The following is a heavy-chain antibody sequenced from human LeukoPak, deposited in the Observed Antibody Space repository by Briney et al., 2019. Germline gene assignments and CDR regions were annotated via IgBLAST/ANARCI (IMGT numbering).Heavy chain of an antibody. J-gene: IGHJ6*03. V-gene: IGHV3-53*01. CDR2: IYSGGST. D-gene: IGHD1-26*01. CDR1: GFTVSSNY. Sequence: GGSLRLSCAASGFTVSSNYMSWVRQAPGKGLEWVSVIYSGGSTYYADSVKGRFTISRDNSKNTLYLQMNSLRAEDTAVYYCARVKVGATWYYYYYYMDVWGRGTTVTISS. CDR3: ARVKVGATWYYYYYYMDV.